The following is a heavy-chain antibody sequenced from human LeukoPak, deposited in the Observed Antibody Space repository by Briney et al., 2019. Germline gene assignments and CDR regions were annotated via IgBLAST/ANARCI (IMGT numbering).Heavy chain of an antibody. CDR2: IHYSGST. V-gene: IGHV4-39*07. J-gene: IGHJ4*02. D-gene: IGHD5-12*01. CDR3: AREYSGYDYYFDY. Sequence: PSETLSLTCTVSGGSISSSSYYWAWIRQPPGKGLEWIGSIHYSGSTYYNPSLQSRVTISVDTSKNQFSLKLSSVTAADTAVYYCAREYSGYDYYFDYWGQGTLVTVSS. CDR1: GGSISSSSYY.